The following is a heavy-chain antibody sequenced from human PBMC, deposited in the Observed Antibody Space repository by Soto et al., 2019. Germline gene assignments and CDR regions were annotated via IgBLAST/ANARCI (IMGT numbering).Heavy chain of an antibody. V-gene: IGHV3-21*01. CDR1: GFMFSAYT. CDR2: ITSNSDHI. Sequence: LSCAASGFMFSAYTMSWVRQAPGKGLEWLSSITSNSDHIDYADSVRGRFTVSRDNARKSLYLQMDSLGAEDTGVYYCATPYYYNHWGPGTLVTVSS. CDR3: ATPYYYNH. J-gene: IGHJ4*02.